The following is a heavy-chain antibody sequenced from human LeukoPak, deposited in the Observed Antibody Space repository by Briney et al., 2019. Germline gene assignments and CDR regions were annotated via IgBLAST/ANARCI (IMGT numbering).Heavy chain of an antibody. D-gene: IGHD5-24*01. Sequence: PGGSQRLSCAASGFTFSTYWMDWVRQAPGKGLVWVSRINSDGSSTRYADSVKGRFTISRDNAKNTLSLQMSSLRAEATHVYYCVRAGYRDAYNVWGQGTQVTVSS. CDR3: VRAGYRDAYNV. CDR1: GFTFSTYW. V-gene: IGHV3-74*01. J-gene: IGHJ4*02. CDR2: INSDGSST.